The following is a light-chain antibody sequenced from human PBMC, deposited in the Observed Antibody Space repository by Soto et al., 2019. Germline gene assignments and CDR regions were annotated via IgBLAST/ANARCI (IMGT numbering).Light chain of an antibody. CDR2: AAS. CDR1: QDISNF. Sequence: DIQMTQSPSSLSASVGDRVTITFRASQDISNFLAWFQQKPGRAPKSLISAASSLHSGVPSRFSGSGSGTGFTLTINRLQPEDFAAYYCQQYNSYPVTFGQGTRLEIK. V-gene: IGKV1-16*01. CDR3: QQYNSYPVT. J-gene: IGKJ5*01.